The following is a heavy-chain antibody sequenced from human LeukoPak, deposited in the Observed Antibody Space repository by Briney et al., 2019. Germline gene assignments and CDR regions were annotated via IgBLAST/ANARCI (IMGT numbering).Heavy chain of an antibody. CDR3: ARSDSGGSLLVFDY. D-gene: IGHD2-15*01. CDR2: ISAYNGNT. V-gene: IGHV1-18*01. Sequence: ASVKVSCKASGYTFTNYGISWVRQAPGQGLEWMGWISAYNGNTNYAQKLQGRVTMTTDTSTSTAYMELRSLRSDDTAVYYCARSDSGGSLLVFDYWGQGTLVTVSS. J-gene: IGHJ4*02. CDR1: GYTFTNYG.